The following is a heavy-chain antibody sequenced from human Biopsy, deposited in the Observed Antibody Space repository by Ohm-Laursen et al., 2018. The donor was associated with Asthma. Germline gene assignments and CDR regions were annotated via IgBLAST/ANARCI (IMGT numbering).Heavy chain of an antibody. CDR2: INHSGST. J-gene: IGHJ5*01. D-gene: IGHD2-8*01. CDR1: GGSFSGYY. CDR3: ARDLSGYCTSSACYGFDS. V-gene: IGHV4-34*01. Sequence: GTLSLTCAVYGGSFSGYYWSWIRQPPGKGLEWIGEINHSGSTNYNPSLKSRVTISVDTSKNQFSLKLSSVTAADTAVYYCARDLSGYCTSSACYGFDSWGQGTLVTVSS.